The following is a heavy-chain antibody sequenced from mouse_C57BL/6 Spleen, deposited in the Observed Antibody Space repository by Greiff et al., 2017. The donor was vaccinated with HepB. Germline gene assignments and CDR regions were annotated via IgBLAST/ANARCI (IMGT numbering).Heavy chain of an antibody. CDR1: GFSFNTYA. CDR2: IRSKSNNYAT. Sequence: EVKLVESGGGLVQPKGSLKLSCAASGFSFNTYAMNWVRQAPAKGLEWVARIRSKSNNYATYYADSVKDRFTISRDDSESMLYLQMNNLKTEDTAMYYCVRRGFSYAMDYWGQGTSVTVSS. J-gene: IGHJ4*01. CDR3: VRRGFSYAMDY. V-gene: IGHV10-1*01.